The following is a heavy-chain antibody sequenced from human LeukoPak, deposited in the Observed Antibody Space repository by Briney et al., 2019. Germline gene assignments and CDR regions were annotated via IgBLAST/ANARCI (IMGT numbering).Heavy chain of an antibody. J-gene: IGHJ5*02. Sequence: ASVKVSCMTSGYTFTSYDINWVRQATGQGLEWMGWMNPNSGNTGYAQKFQGRVTITSSTSTSTSFLELGNLRSEDTAVYYCARGGASAAARRFDPWGQGTLVTVSS. V-gene: IGHV1-8*01. CDR2: MNPNSGNT. D-gene: IGHD6-13*01. CDR1: GYTFTSYD. CDR3: ARGGASAAARRFDP.